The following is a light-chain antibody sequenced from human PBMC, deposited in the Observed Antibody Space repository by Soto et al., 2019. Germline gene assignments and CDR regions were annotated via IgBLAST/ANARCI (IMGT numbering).Light chain of an antibody. V-gene: IGKV1-27*01. J-gene: IGKJ3*01. CDR3: QKYDSAPCI. CDR2: GAS. CDR1: RGVGNS. Sequence: DVQMTQSPSSLYASVGDRVTISCRASRGVGNSLAWYQQKPGKVPTLLIYGASTWESGVPSRFSGSGSGTYFTLIINSLQPDDFAAYYCQKYDSAPCIFGPGS.